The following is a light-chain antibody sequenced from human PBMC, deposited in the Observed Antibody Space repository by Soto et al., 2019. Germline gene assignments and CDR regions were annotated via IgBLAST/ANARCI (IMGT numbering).Light chain of an antibody. CDR3: QQSYSTPRT. V-gene: IGKV1-39*01. J-gene: IGKJ1*01. Sequence: DILMTQPPSSLSASVGARVSITCRASQTIDVYLNWYLQTPGRAPQIMSYAASKLQGGFPSRFSGSGSGTDFTLTISSLKPEDFETYYCQQSYSTPRTFGQGTKVDIK. CDR1: QTIDVY. CDR2: AAS.